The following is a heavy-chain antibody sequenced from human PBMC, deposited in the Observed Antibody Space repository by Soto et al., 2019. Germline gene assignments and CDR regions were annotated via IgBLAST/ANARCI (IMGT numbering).Heavy chain of an antibody. CDR3: AHLLWFGDGALDV. J-gene: IGHJ3*01. V-gene: IGHV2-5*02. D-gene: IGHD3-10*01. Sequence: QITLKESGPTQVRPTQTLTLTCTFSGFSLTTSGVGVAWICQPPGKALEFVALIHWDDTEGSRSSLKSRLTIRKDTSTNQVVLTMSNVDPVDTGTYYCAHLLWFGDGALDVWGQGKMVTVSS. CDR1: GFSLTTSGVG. CDR2: IHWDDTE.